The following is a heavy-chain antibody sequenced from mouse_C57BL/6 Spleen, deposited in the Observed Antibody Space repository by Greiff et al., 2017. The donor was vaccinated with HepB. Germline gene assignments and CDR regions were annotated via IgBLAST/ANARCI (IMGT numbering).Heavy chain of an antibody. Sequence: QVQLQQSGPELVKPGASVKISCKASGYAFSSSWMNWVKQRPGKGLEWIGRIYPGDGDTNYNGKFKGKATLTADKSSSTAYMQLSSLTSEDSAVYFCATTVVAEEYYFDYWGQGTTLTVAS. CDR2: IYPGDGDT. V-gene: IGHV1-82*01. J-gene: IGHJ2*01. CDR1: GYAFSSSW. D-gene: IGHD1-1*01. CDR3: ATTVVAEEYYFDY.